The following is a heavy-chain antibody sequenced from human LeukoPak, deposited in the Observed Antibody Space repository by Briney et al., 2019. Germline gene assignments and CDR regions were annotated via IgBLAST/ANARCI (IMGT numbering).Heavy chain of an antibody. CDR3: AREGRGDYYGSGSFDY. CDR1: GGSISSGGYY. Sequence: SQTLSLTCTVSGGSISSGGYYWSWIRQHPGKGLEWIGYIYYSGSTYYNPSLKSRVTISVDTSKNQFSLKLSSVTAADTAVYYCAREGRGDYYGSGSFDYWAREPWSPSPQ. D-gene: IGHD3-10*01. J-gene: IGHJ4*02. V-gene: IGHV4-31*03. CDR2: IYYSGST.